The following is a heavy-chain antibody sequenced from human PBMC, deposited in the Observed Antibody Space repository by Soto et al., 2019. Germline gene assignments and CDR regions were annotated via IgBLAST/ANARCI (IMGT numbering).Heavy chain of an antibody. CDR2: VFHSEST. CDR3: AALSYGSGFIDE. D-gene: IGHD3-3*01. J-gene: IGHJ4*02. CDR1: GGSISISNW. V-gene: IGHV4-4*02. Sequence: SETLSLTCAVSGGSISISNWWSWVRQPPGKGLEWIGEVFHSESTNYNPSLKSRLTISVDKSKNQFSLKLTSVTAADTAVYYCAALSYGSGFIDEWGQGTLVTVSS.